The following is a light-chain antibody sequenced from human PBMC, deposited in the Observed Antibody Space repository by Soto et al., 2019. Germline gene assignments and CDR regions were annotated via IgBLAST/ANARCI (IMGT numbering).Light chain of an antibody. CDR3: VLYIGSGISM. CDR1: SGSVSTSYY. CDR2: STN. J-gene: IGLJ3*02. V-gene: IGLV8-61*01. Sequence: QTVVTQEPSFSVSPGGTVTLTCGFSSGSVSTSYYPSWYQQTPGQAPRTLIYSTNIRSSGVPDRFSGSILGNKAALTITGAQADDESDYYCVLYIGSGISMFGGGTKLTVL.